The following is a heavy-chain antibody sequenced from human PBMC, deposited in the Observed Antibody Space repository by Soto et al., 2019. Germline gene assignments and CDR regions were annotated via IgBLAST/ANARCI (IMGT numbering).Heavy chain of an antibody. J-gene: IGHJ4*02. D-gene: IGHD3-10*01. CDR3: ARDLPLITYYYGSGSPGTLDY. CDR1: NFSDHS. V-gene: IGHV3-21*01. CDR2: ISSSSSYI. Sequence: NFSDHSGNWIRQEKGKGLEWVSSISSSSSYIYYADSVKGRFTISRDNAKNSLYLQMNSLGAEDTAVYYCARDLPLITYYYGSGSPGTLDYWGQGTLVTVSS.